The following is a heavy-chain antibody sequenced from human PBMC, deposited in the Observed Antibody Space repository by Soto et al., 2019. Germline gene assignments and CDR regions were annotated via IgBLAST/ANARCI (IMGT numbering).Heavy chain of an antibody. Sequence: GGSLRLSCVASGFSFRNYAMHWVRQAPGKGLEWVGVISYDGKKRFYGGPVQGRFTMSKDQSNNTVFLQMSSLRVEDTAIYYCARDTSHYDRSGSRFLGAFDIWGQGTVVTVS. CDR3: ARDTSHYDRSGSRFLGAFDI. D-gene: IGHD3-22*01. V-gene: IGHV3-30*14. J-gene: IGHJ3*02. CDR2: ISYDGKKR. CDR1: GFSFRNYA.